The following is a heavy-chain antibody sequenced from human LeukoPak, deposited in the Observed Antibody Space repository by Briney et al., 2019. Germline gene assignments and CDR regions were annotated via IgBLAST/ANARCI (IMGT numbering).Heavy chain of an antibody. Sequence: GASVNVSCKASGYTFTSYGISWVRQAPGQGLEWMGWISAYNGNTNYAQKLQGRVTMTTDTSTSTAYMELRSLRSDDTAVYYCARGGDSSGWSYYYYYMDVWGKGTTVTVSS. CDR2: ISAYNGNT. V-gene: IGHV1-18*01. CDR3: ARGGDSSGWSYYYYYMDV. J-gene: IGHJ6*03. D-gene: IGHD6-19*01. CDR1: GYTFTSYG.